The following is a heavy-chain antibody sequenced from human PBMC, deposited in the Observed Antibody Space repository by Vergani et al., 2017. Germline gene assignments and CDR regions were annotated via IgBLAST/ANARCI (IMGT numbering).Heavy chain of an antibody. CDR2: INPSGGSL. CDR1: GYTFTSYY. J-gene: IGHJ3*02. CDR3: ARDSANYDSLTVPNAFDI. D-gene: IGHD3-9*01. Sequence: QVQPVQSGAEVKKPGASVKVSCKASGYTFTSYYMHWVRQAPGQGLEWMGIINPSGGSLSYAQKFQGRVTMARYTSTSTVYMELSSLRSEDTAVYYCARDSANYDSLTVPNAFDIWGQGTMVTVSS. V-gene: IGHV1-46*01.